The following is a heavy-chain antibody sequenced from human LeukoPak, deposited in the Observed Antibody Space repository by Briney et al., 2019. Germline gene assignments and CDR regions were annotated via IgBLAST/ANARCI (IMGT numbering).Heavy chain of an antibody. J-gene: IGHJ4*02. D-gene: IGHD3-22*01. Sequence: GGSLRLSCAVSGFTVSTNHMTWVRQAPGKGLEWVSATNDVDTAYYAGTVRGRFTISRDSAKNTLYLQMKSLRADDTAVYYCARDMVHSSGAFDSWGQGTLFTVSS. V-gene: IGHV3-53*01. CDR1: GFTVSTNH. CDR3: ARDMVHSSGAFDS. CDR2: TNDVDTA.